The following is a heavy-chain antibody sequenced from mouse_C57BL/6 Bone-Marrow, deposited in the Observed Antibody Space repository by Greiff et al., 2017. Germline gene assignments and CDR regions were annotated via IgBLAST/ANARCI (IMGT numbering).Heavy chain of an antibody. CDR1: RFTFSSYG. CDR2: ISSGGSYT. CDR3: ARDPFYYGSSDWYFDV. D-gene: IGHD1-1*01. V-gene: IGHV5-6*02. J-gene: IGHJ1*03. Sequence: EVKLVESGGDLVKPGGSLKLSCAASRFTFSSYGMSWVRQTPDKRLEWVATISSGGSYTYYPDSVKGRFTISRDNAKNTLYLQMSSLKSEDTAMYYCARDPFYYGSSDWYFDVWGTGTTVTVSS.